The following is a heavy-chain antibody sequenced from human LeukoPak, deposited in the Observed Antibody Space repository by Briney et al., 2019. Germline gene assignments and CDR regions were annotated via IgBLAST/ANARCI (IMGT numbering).Heavy chain of an antibody. Sequence: AGGSLRLSCAASGFIFRNFWMHWVRQAPGKGLVWVSRINSDGSSTDYADSVKGRFTISRDNAKNTLYLQMNSLRAEDTAVYYCARRYCSGGSCYSGWHFDLWGRGTLVTVSS. J-gene: IGHJ2*01. V-gene: IGHV3-74*01. CDR2: INSDGSST. D-gene: IGHD2-15*01. CDR3: ARRYCSGGSCYSGWHFDL. CDR1: GFIFRNFW.